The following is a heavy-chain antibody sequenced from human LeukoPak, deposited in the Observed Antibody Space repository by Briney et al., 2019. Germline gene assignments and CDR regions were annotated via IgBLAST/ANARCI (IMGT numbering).Heavy chain of an antibody. V-gene: IGHV3-66*02. CDR1: GFTVNSNY. Sequence: GGSLRLSCAASGFTVNSNYMSWVRQAPGKGLEWVSLIYSGGSTYYADSVKGRFTISRDNSKNTLYLQMNSLRAEDTAVYYCARDLMVRGVIGSSYYFDYWGQGTLVTVSS. J-gene: IGHJ4*02. CDR2: IYSGGST. D-gene: IGHD3-10*01. CDR3: ARDLMVRGVIGSSYYFDY.